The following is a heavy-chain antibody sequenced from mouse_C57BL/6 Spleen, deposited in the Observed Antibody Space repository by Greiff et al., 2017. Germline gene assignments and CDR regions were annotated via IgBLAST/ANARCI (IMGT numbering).Heavy chain of an antibody. CDR1: GFTFSDYY. V-gene: IGHV5-12*01. CDR3: ARPYCYGSGENDRSFDV. Sequence: EVQVVESGGGLVQPGGSLKLSCAASGFTFSDYYMYWVRQTPEKRLEWVAYISNGGGSTYYPDTVKGRFTISRDNAKNTPYLQMSRLKSEDTAMYYCARPYCYGSGENDRSFDVWGTGTTVTVSS. J-gene: IGHJ1*03. D-gene: IGHD2-1*01. CDR2: ISNGGGST.